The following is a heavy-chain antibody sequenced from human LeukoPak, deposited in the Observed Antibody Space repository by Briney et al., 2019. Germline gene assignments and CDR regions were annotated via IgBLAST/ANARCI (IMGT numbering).Heavy chain of an antibody. J-gene: IGHJ6*02. CDR2: IIPIFGTA. CDR3: ARGRMVRGVNYYYYGMDV. Sequence: SVKVSCKASGGTFSSYAISWVRQAPGQGLEWMGGIIPIFGTANYAQKFQGRVTITADESTSTAYMELSSLRSEDTAVYYCARGRMVRGVNYYYYGMDVWGQGPRSPSP. V-gene: IGHV1-69*13. CDR1: GGTFSSYA. D-gene: IGHD3-10*01.